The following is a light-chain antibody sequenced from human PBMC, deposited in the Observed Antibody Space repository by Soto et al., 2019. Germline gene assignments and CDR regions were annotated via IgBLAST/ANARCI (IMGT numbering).Light chain of an antibody. CDR3: QNYHSAPWT. CDR2: GAS. J-gene: IGKJ1*01. V-gene: IGKV1-27*01. CDR1: QAISNF. Sequence: IQMTHSPSTLSASVGDRVTITFRASQAISNFLAWYQQKPGKVPKLLMYGASTLPSGVPSRFSGSGSGTDFTLTISSLQPEDVATYYCQNYHSAPWTFGQGTKVDI.